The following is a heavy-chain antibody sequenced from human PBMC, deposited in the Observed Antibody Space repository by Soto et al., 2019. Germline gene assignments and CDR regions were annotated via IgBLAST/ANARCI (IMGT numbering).Heavy chain of an antibody. D-gene: IGHD2-2*01. V-gene: IGHV4-34*01. CDR3: ARGQFGSTSLYHYYYGLDV. J-gene: IGHJ6*02. CDR2: INHSGST. CDR1: GGSFSSYY. Sequence: SETLSLTCAVYGGSFSSYYWSWIRQPPGKGLEWIGEINHSGSTNYNPSLKSRVTISGDTSKNQFSLKLSSVTAADTAVYYCARGQFGSTSLYHYYYGLDVWGHGTPVTVSS.